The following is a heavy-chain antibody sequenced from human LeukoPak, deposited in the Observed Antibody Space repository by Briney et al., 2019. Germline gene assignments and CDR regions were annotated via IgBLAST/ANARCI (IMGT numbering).Heavy chain of an antibody. CDR3: VRDPPSVAAVGYSMDV. J-gene: IGHJ6*02. CDR1: GFTFSSYT. V-gene: IGHV3-48*04. CDR2: ISSSSSNI. Sequence: HPGGSLRLSCAASGFTFSSYTMNWVRQAPGKGLECIPAISSSSSNIYYADSVKGRFTISRDNAKNSLYLQMNSLRVEDTAVYYCVRDPPSVAAVGYSMDVWGRGTTVTVSS. D-gene: IGHD6-13*01.